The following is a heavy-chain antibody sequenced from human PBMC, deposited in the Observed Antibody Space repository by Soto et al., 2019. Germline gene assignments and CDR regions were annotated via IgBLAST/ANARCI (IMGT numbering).Heavy chain of an antibody. Sequence: PGGSLRLSCTASGFPFGNSGMSWVRQAPGKGLEWVGFVRIRTYGGTTEYAASVKGRFTISRDDSKSIAYLQMNSLKIEDTGVYYCTREVQGDHWGPGTLVTVSS. CDR1: GFPFGNSG. V-gene: IGHV3-49*04. J-gene: IGHJ4*02. CDR3: TREVQGDH. CDR2: VRIRTYGGTT. D-gene: IGHD1-1*01.